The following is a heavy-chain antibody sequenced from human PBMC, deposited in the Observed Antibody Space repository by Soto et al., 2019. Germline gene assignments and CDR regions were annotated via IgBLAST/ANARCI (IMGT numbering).Heavy chain of an antibody. V-gene: IGHV3-33*01. Sequence: LRLSCAASGFTFGSYGMHWGRQTPGKGLEWVAVIGYDGSNKYYADSVKGRFTISRENSKSTMYLKMNSLRAEDTAVYYCARDTAMVQVYYCYRMAVWAQGTTVTVSS. J-gene: IGHJ6*01. CDR2: IGYDGSNK. CDR3: ARDTAMVQVYYCYRMAV. D-gene: IGHD5-18*01. CDR1: GFTFGSYG.